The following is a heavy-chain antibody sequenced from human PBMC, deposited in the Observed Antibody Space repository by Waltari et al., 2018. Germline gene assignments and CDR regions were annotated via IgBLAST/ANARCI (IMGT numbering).Heavy chain of an antibody. D-gene: IGHD2-2*03. CDR1: GNFLNTGSY. Sequence: VQLQESGPGLLQPSETLSLTSVGLGNFLNTGSYSGWIRQSPGKGLEWIATIYHDGTTYYNPSLKSRVTISMDTSKNQFSLSLKSVTATDTAVYYCTRQVLGYCTSAACRRLESWGQGTPVTVSS. V-gene: IGHV4-38-2*01. J-gene: IGHJ4*02. CDR3: TRQVLGYCTSAACRRLES. CDR2: IYHDGTT.